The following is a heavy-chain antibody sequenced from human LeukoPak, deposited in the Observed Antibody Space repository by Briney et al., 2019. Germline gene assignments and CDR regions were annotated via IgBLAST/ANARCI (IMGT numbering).Heavy chain of an antibody. Sequence: GGSLRLSCAASGFTFSSYAMSWVRQAPGKGLDWISGISGSGGSTYYADSVKGRFAISRDNFKNTVFLQMNSLRAEDTAVYYCAKDGDIYGPYYFDYWGQGILVTVSS. J-gene: IGHJ4*02. D-gene: IGHD5-18*01. CDR1: GFTFSSYA. CDR2: ISGSGGST. CDR3: AKDGDIYGPYYFDY. V-gene: IGHV3-23*01.